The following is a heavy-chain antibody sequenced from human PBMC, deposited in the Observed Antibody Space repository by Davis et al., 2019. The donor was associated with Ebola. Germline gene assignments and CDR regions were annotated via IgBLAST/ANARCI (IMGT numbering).Heavy chain of an antibody. J-gene: IGHJ2*01. CDR2: IYYSGST. CDR1: GGSISSGGYY. Sequence: SETLSLTCTVPGGSISSGGYYWSWIRQHPGKGLEWIGYIYYSGSTYYNPSLKSRVTISVDTSKNQFSLKLSSVTAADTAVYYCARDGGRHWYFDLWGRGTLVTVSS. CDR3: ARDGGRHWYFDL. V-gene: IGHV4-31*03. D-gene: IGHD3-16*01.